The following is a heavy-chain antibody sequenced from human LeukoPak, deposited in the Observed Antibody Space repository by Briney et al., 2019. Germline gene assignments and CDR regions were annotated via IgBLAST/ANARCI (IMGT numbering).Heavy chain of an antibody. D-gene: IGHD5-18*01. J-gene: IGHJ4*02. CDR2: ISCNGGST. CDR3: VKDVRGYNYAYFDY. CDR1: GFTFSSYA. Sequence: PGGSLRLSCSASGFTFSSYAMHWVRQAPGKGLEYVSAISCNGGSTYYADYVKSRFTISRDNSKNTLYLQMSSLRAEDTAMYYCVKDVRGYNYAYFDYWGQGTLVTVSS. V-gene: IGHV3-64D*06.